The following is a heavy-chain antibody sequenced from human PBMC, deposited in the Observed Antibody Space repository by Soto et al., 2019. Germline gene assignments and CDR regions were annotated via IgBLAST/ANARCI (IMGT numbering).Heavy chain of an antibody. Sequence: QVQLVQSGAEVKKPGSSVKVSCKASGGTFSSYAISWVRQAPGQGLEWMGGIIPIFGTANYAQKFQGRVTITADESTGTAYRELSSLRSEDTAVYYCARVVVVVVAAIHYYYGMDVWGQGTTVTVSS. CDR1: GGTFSSYA. D-gene: IGHD2-15*01. CDR3: ARVVVVVVAAIHYYYGMDV. V-gene: IGHV1-69*12. CDR2: IIPIFGTA. J-gene: IGHJ6*02.